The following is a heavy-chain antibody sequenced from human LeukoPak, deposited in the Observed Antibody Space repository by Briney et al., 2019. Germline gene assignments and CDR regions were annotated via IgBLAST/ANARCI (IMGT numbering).Heavy chain of an antibody. D-gene: IGHD1-26*01. CDR1: GGYINSHY. V-gene: IGHV4-59*08. Sequence: SETLSLTCIVSGGYINSHYWSWIGQPPGKGREWIGDIHYTGTTKYNPSVKSRVAISIDTSKNQFSLELSSVTATDTAVYFCATNRVGTYDRPFDIWGQGTMVTVSS. CDR3: ATNRVGTYDRPFDI. J-gene: IGHJ3*02. CDR2: IHYTGTT.